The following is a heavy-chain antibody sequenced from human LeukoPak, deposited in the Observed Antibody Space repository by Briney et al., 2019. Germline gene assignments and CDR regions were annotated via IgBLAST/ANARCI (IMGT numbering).Heavy chain of an antibody. D-gene: IGHD6-13*01. CDR3: AREGYSGHYFDY. Sequence: ASVKVSCKASGGTFSSYPISWVRQAPGQGLEWMGGIIPLFGTANYAQKFQGRVTITTDESTSTAYMALSSLRSEDTAVYYCAREGYSGHYFDYWGQGTLVTVSS. CDR1: GGTFSSYP. J-gene: IGHJ4*02. CDR2: IIPLFGTA. V-gene: IGHV1-69*05.